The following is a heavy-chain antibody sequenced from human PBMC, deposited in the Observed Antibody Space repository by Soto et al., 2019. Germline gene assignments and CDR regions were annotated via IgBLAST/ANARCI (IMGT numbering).Heavy chain of an antibody. CDR3: ARGRIKIFGVVITWFDP. V-gene: IGHV1-8*01. J-gene: IGHJ5*02. Sequence: ASVKVSCKASGYTFTSYDINWVRQATGQGLEWMGWMNPNSGNTGYAQKFQGRVTMTRNTSISTAYMELSSLRSEDTAVYYCARGRIKIFGVVITWFDPWGQGNLVTVSS. CDR2: MNPNSGNT. CDR1: GYTFTSYD. D-gene: IGHD3-3*01.